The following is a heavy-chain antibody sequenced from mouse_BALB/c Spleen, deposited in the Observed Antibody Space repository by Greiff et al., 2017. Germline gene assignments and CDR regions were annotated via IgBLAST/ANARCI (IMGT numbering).Heavy chain of an antibody. CDR1: GYNFTSYW. Sequence: QVQLLQPGAELVKPGTSVKLSCKASGYNFTSYWMNWVRLRPGQGLEWIGDICHGSGSYNSNEKFKCKATLTVDTSTCTAYMQLSSLASEDADLYNFARFYGNYAIDYWGQGTSVTVSS. D-gene: IGHD2-1*01. V-gene: IGHV1-55*01. CDR2: ICHGSGSY. CDR3: ARFYGNYAIDY. J-gene: IGHJ4*01.